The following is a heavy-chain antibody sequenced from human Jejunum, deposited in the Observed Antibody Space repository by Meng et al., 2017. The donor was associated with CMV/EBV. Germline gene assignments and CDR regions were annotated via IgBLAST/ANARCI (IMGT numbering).Heavy chain of an antibody. V-gene: IGHV1-46*01. D-gene: IGHD6-13*01. CDR3: ARSFFGGYFDP. CDR1: GYTFTFYQ. J-gene: IGHJ5*02. Sequence: CKASGYTFTFYQMHWVRQAPGQGLEWVGLISPSGGYTKYGQNFQGRVTMTRDTSTSTVFMELSGLRSEDTAVYFCARSFFGGYFDPWGQGTLVTVSS. CDR2: ISPSGGYT.